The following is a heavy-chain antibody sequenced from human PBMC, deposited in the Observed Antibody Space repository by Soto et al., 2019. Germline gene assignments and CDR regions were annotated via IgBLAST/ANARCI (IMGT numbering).Heavy chain of an antibody. D-gene: IGHD6-6*01. CDR3: ARRARPDFYYMDV. J-gene: IGHJ6*03. CDR1: GFTLSGYA. Sequence: GGSLRLSCAASGFTLSGYAMDWVRQAPGKGLEYVSGISSNGVGTYYANSVQGRFTISRDNSKNTVYLQMGSLRPEDMAVYYCARRARPDFYYMDVWAKGTTVTVSS. V-gene: IGHV3-64*01. CDR2: ISSNGVGT.